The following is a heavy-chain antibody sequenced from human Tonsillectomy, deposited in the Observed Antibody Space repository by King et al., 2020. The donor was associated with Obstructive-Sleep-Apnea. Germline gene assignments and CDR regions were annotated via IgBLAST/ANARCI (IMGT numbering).Heavy chain of an antibody. V-gene: IGHV4-30-4*01. CDR3: ARGSDEL. CDR1: GDSISSSDFY. CDR2: IFYNGST. Sequence: QLQESGPGLVKPSQTLSLTCTVSGDSISSSDFYWSWIRQPPGKGLEWVGCIFYNGSTSYNPSLKRRVAISVGTSKKEFSLKLRSATAADTAVYYCARGSDELWGRGTLVTVSS. J-gene: IGHJ2*01.